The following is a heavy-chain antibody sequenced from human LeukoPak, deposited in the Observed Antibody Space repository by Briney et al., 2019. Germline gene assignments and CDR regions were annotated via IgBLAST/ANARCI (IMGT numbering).Heavy chain of an antibody. CDR1: GGSISSYY. CDR2: IYYSGST. J-gene: IGHJ5*02. V-gene: IGHV4-59*01. Sequence: PSETLSLTCTVSGGSISSYYWSWIRQPPGKGLEWIGYIYYSGSTNYNPSLKSRVTRSVDTSKNQFSLKLSSVTAADTAVYYCASGVVGRKGGFDPWGQGTLVTVSS. CDR3: ASGVVGRKGGFDP. D-gene: IGHD1-26*01.